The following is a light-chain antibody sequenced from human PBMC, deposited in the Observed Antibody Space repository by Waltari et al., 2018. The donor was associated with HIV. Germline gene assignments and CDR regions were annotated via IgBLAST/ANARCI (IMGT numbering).Light chain of an antibody. Sequence: QPILTQPPSASGTPGQRVTISCSGSGSNIGSNYVSWYQQFPGTAPKLLIYNYDRRPPGVPDRFSGSNSGTTASLAISGLQAEDEAHYYCAAWDDNINARLFGGGTTLTVL. CDR3: AAWDDNINARL. V-gene: IGLV1-44*01. J-gene: IGLJ3*02. CDR2: NYD. CDR1: GSNIGSNY.